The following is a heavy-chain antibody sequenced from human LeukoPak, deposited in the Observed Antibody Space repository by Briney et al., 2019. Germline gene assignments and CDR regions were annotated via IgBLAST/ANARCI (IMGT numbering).Heavy chain of an antibody. Sequence: SVKVSCKASGGTFSSYAISWVRQAPGQGLEWMGRIIPILGIANYAQKFQGRIMITADKSTSTAYMELSSLRSEDTAVYYCAGPGDATGYYYYGMDVWDQGTTVTVSS. D-gene: IGHD2-21*01. V-gene: IGHV1-69*04. CDR1: GGTFSSYA. CDR2: IIPILGIA. J-gene: IGHJ6*02. CDR3: AGPGDATGYYYYGMDV.